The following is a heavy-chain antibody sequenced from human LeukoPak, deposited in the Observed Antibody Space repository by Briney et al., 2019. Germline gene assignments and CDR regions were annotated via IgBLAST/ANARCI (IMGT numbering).Heavy chain of an antibody. D-gene: IGHD5-24*01. J-gene: IGHJ3*02. V-gene: IGHV3-23*01. CDR1: GITFSNSA. Sequence: GGSLRLSCVPSGITFSNSALSWVRQAPGKGLEWVATITKSGDQTYYAGSVRGLFTISRDISKSTLYLQMNSLRAEDTAVYHCVKSAGKDGYRDVFDIWGQGTVVSVSS. CDR3: VKSAGKDGYRDVFDI. CDR2: ITKSGDQT.